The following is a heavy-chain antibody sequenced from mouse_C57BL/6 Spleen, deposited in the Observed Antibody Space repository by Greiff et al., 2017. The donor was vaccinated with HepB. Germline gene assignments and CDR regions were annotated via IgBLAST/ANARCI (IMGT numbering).Heavy chain of an antibody. J-gene: IGHJ4*01. V-gene: IGHV1-18*01. D-gene: IGHD2-1*01. Sequence: EVQLQQSGPELVKPGASVKIPCKASGYTFTDYNMDWVKQSHGKSLEWIGDINPNNGGTIYNQKFKGKATLTVDKSSSTAYMELRSLTSEDTAVYYCALYYGNYSYAMDYWGQGTSVTVSS. CDR2: INPNNGGT. CDR1: GYTFTDYN. CDR3: ALYYGNYSYAMDY.